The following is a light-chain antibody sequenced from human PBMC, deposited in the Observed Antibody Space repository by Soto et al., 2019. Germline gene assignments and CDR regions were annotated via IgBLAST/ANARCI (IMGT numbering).Light chain of an antibody. V-gene: IGKV1-9*01. CDR3: QQLNNYPPFT. J-gene: IGKJ3*01. CDR2: DTF. CDR1: QDIKTY. Sequence: IQLTQSPSSLSASVGDRVSITCRASQDIKTYLAWYQQKQGKAPKLLISDTFTLQGGVPSRFISSGSGTDVTLTISRLQPEDVAGYYCQQLNNYPPFTFGQGTKVDLE.